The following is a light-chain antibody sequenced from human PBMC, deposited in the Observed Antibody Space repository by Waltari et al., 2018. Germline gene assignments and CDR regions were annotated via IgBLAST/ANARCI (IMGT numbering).Light chain of an antibody. V-gene: IGKV2D-29*02. CDR1: QSLVHSNGNTY. Sequence: DIVMTQTPLSLSVTPGQPASISCKSSQSLVHSNGNTYLHWYLQKPGQSPQLLIYEVSNRLSGVPDKVSGSGSGTEFTLQVSRVEAGDVGVYYCMQGTQSPYTFGGGTKVDIK. CDR3: MQGTQSPYT. CDR2: EVS. J-gene: IGKJ4*01.